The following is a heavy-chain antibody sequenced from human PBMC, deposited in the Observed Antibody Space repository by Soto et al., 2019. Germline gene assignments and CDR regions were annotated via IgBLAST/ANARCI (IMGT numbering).Heavy chain of an antibody. V-gene: IGHV4-30-4*02. CDR1: GGSISSGDYF. J-gene: IGHJ4*02. Sequence: PSETLSLTCTVSGGSISSGDYFWSWIRQPPGKGLEWIGYIYYSGSTYYNPSLKSRVTISVDTSKNQFSLRLHSVTAADTAVYYCARDRWGYLDFWGQGVLVTVSS. CDR3: ARDRWGYLDF. D-gene: IGHD7-27*01. CDR2: IYYSGST.